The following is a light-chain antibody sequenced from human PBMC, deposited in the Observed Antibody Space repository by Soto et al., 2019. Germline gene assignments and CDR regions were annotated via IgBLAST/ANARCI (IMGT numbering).Light chain of an antibody. Sequence: QSVLTQPASLSGSPGQSITISCTGTISDVGGFKYVSWYQQHPGKAPKLMIYEVSNRPSGVSNRFSGSKSGNTASLTISGLQAEDEADYYCGSYTTSSTTYVFGTGTKVTVL. CDR3: GSYTTSSTTYV. CDR2: EVS. CDR1: ISDVGGFKY. V-gene: IGLV2-14*01. J-gene: IGLJ1*01.